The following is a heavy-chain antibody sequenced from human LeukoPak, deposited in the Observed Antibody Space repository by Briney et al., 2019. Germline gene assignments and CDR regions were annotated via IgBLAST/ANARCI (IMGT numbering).Heavy chain of an antibody. CDR3: TTDAGGRNV. V-gene: IGHV3-15*01. J-gene: IGHJ6*02. CDR1: GFTFNNAW. Sequence: NSGGSLRLSCATSGFTFNNAWMSWVRQAPGKGLEWVGRIKSKTDGETADYGAPVKGRFTILRDDSKRTVYLQMNGLKTEDTGVYYCTTDAGGRNVWGQGTTATVSS. D-gene: IGHD4-23*01. CDR2: IKSKTDGETA.